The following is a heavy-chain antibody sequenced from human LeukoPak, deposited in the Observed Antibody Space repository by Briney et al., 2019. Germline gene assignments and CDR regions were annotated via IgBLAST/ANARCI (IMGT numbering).Heavy chain of an antibody. D-gene: IGHD3-22*01. CDR3: ARTDYYDSSGYYYPDAFDI. Sequence: SQTLSLTCTVSGGSISSGGYYWSWIRQHPGKGLEWIGYIYYSGSTHYNPSLKSRVTISVDTSKNQFSLKLSSVTAADTAVYYCARTDYYDSSGYYYPDAFDIWGQGTMVTVSS. J-gene: IGHJ3*02. CDR2: IYYSGST. V-gene: IGHV4-31*03. CDR1: GGSISSGGYY.